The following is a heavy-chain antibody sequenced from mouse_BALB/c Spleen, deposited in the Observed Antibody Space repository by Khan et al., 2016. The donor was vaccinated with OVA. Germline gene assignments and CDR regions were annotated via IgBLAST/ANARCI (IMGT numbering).Heavy chain of an antibody. CDR3: ARSHLLWLYAMDY. J-gene: IGHJ4*01. CDR1: GYSFTGYY. D-gene: IGHD2-2*01. Sequence: LVKTGASVKISCKTSGYSFTGYYMHWVKQSHGKSLEWIGYISCYNGATTYNQKFKGKATFNVDTSSSTAYMQFNSLTFEDSAVYYCARSHLLWLYAMDYWGQGTSVTVSS. V-gene: IGHV1S34*01. CDR2: ISCYNGAT.